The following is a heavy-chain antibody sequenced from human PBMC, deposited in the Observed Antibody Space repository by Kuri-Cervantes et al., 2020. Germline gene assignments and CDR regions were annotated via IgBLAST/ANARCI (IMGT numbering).Heavy chain of an antibody. CDR2: ISESGNT. CDR3: ARHRGSSSLSYFYYYMDV. CDR1: GGSFSGYY. J-gene: IGHJ6*03. D-gene: IGHD6-6*01. Sequence: SQTLSLTCAVYGGSFSGYYWSWIRQPPGKGLEWIGSISESGNTYYNPSLKSRLTISVDTSKNQFSLKVTSVTAADTAVYYCARHRGSSSLSYFYYYMDVWGKGTTVTVSS. V-gene: IGHV4-34*01.